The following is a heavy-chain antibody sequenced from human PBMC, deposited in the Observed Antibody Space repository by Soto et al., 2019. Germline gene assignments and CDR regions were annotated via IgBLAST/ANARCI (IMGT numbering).Heavy chain of an antibody. CDR2: ISGDNGDT. Sequence: QGKLVQSGVEVKKPGASVKVSCKASGYTFSRYGISWVRQAPGQGLEWMGWISGDNGDTNYAQKFQGRVTMTIDTSTNTAYMELRTLTSDDTAVYYCAKNGQPPYYYYGMDVWGQGTTVSVSS. CDR3: AKNGQPPYYYYGMDV. V-gene: IGHV1-18*01. D-gene: IGHD2-8*01. CDR1: GYTFSRYG. J-gene: IGHJ6*02.